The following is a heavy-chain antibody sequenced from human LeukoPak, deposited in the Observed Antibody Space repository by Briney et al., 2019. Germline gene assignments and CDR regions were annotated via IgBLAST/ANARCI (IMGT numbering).Heavy chain of an antibody. CDR3: ARHVYCSGGSCLFFDY. V-gene: IGHV4-39*01. J-gene: IGHJ4*02. D-gene: IGHD2-15*01. Sequence: PSETLSLTCTVSGGSISSSSYYWGWIRQPPGKGLEWIGSIYYSGSTYYNPSLKSRVTISVDTSKNQFSLKLSSVTAADTAVYYCARHVYCSGGSCLFFDYWGQGTLVTVSS. CDR1: GGSISSSSYY. CDR2: IYYSGST.